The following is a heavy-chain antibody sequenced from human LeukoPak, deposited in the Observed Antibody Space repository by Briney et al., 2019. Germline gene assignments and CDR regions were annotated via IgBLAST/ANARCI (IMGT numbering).Heavy chain of an antibody. V-gene: IGHV1-46*01. Sequence: ASVKVSCKASGYTFTSYYMHWVRQAPGQGLEWMGIINPSGGSTSYAQKFQGRVTMTRDTSTSTVYMELSSLRSEDTAVYYCARLGYSGYDYLGLDYWGQGTLVTVSS. CDR1: GYTFTSYY. J-gene: IGHJ4*02. CDR2: INPSGGST. CDR3: ARLGYSGYDYLGLDY. D-gene: IGHD5-12*01.